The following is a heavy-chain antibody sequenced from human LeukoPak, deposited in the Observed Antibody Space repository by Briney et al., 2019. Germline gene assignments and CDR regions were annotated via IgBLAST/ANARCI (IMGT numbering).Heavy chain of an antibody. D-gene: IGHD3-3*01. CDR2: ISSSSSYI. Sequence: GGSLRLSCAASGFTFSSYSMNWVRQAPGKGLEWVSSISSSSSYIYYADSVKGRFTISRDNAKNSLYLQMNSLRAEDTAVYYCARMYDFWSGYLGGSFDLWGRGTLVTVSS. V-gene: IGHV3-21*01. CDR1: GFTFSSYS. CDR3: ARMYDFWSGYLGGSFDL. J-gene: IGHJ2*01.